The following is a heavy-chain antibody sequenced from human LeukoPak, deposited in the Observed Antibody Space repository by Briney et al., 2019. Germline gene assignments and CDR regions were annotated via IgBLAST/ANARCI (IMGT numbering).Heavy chain of an antibody. J-gene: IGHJ6*02. CDR2: ISGSGGST. Sequence: GGSLRLSCAASGFTFSSYAMSWVRQPPGKGLEWVSAISGSGGSTYYADSVKGRFTISRDNSKNTLYLQMNSLRAEDTAVYYCAKVSGYSSGWYEAPYGMDVWGQGTTVTVSS. CDR1: GFTFSSYA. D-gene: IGHD6-19*01. V-gene: IGHV3-23*01. CDR3: AKVSGYSSGWYEAPYGMDV.